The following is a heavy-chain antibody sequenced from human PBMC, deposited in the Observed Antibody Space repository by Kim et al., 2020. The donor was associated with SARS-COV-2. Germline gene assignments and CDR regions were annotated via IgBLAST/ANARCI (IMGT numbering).Heavy chain of an antibody. J-gene: IGHJ6*02. Sequence: VNGLFTIPRDNSKNTLYLQMNSLRAEDTALYYCARGSRLTYYYYYGMDVWGQGTTVTVSS. V-gene: IGHV3-30*07. D-gene: IGHD6-19*01. CDR3: ARGSRLTYYYYYGMDV.